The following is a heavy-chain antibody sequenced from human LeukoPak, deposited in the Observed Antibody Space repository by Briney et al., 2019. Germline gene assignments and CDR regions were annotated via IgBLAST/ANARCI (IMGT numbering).Heavy chain of an antibody. CDR2: IYHSGST. Sequence: SGTLSLTCAVSGVSITGATWWSWVRQPPGKGLEWIGEIYHSGSTNYNPSLESRVTISLDKSQNQFSLKLSSMTAADTAVYYCAKAVRVATLVYWGQGKLVTVST. CDR1: GVSITGATW. CDR3: AKAVRVATLVY. V-gene: IGHV4-4*02. D-gene: IGHD5-12*01. J-gene: IGHJ4*02.